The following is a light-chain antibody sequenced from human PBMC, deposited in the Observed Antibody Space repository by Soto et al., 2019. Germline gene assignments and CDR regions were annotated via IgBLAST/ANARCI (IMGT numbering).Light chain of an antibody. CDR3: SSYAGNNIYYV. CDR1: SNDVGGYNF. J-gene: IGLJ1*01. Sequence: QSVLTQPPSASGSPGQSVTISCTGTSNDVGGYNFVSWYQQHPGKAPKLMIFEVSKRPSGVPDRFSGSKSGSTASLTVSGLQAEDEADYYCSSYAGNNIYYVFGTVTKVTVL. V-gene: IGLV2-8*01. CDR2: EVS.